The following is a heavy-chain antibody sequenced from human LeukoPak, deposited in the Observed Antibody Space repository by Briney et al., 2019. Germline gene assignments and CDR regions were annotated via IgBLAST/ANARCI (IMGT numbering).Heavy chain of an antibody. CDR3: ARVVATIKAQYYYYYMDV. CDR2: IYYSGST. V-gene: IGHV4-31*03. D-gene: IGHD5-12*01. Sequence: PSETLSLTCTVSGGSISSDGYYWSWIRQHPGKGLEWIGYIYYSGSTYYNPSLKSRVTISVDTSKNQFSLKLSSVTAADTAVYYCARVVATIKAQYYYYYMDVWGKGTTVTVSS. J-gene: IGHJ6*03. CDR1: GGSISSDGYY.